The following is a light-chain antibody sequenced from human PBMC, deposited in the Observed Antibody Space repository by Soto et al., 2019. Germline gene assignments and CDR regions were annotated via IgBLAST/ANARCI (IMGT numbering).Light chain of an antibody. CDR2: AAS. CDR1: QSISNY. CDR3: QQRFTPLGT. J-gene: IGKJ1*01. Sequence: DIQMTQSPSSLSASVGDRVTITCRASQSISNYLKWYQQKPGKAPKLLIYAASSMQSGVPSRFSGSGSETDFTLTISSLQPDDSATDYCQQRFTPLGTFGPGTKVEV. V-gene: IGKV1-39*01.